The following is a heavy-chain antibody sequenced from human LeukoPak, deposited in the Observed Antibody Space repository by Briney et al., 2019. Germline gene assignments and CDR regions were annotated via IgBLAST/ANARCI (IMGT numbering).Heavy chain of an antibody. Sequence: GGSLRLSCAASGFTFSSYGMHWVRQAPGKGLEWVAFIRYDGSNKYYADSVKGRFTISRDNSKNTLYLQMNSLRAEDTAVYYCAKDFRYSYGHFDYWGQGTLVTVSS. CDR2: IRYDGSNK. V-gene: IGHV3-30*02. CDR3: AKDFRYSYGHFDY. J-gene: IGHJ4*02. D-gene: IGHD5-18*01. CDR1: GFTFSSYG.